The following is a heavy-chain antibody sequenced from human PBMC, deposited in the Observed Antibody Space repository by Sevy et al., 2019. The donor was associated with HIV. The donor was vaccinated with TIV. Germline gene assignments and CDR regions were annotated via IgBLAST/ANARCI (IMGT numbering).Heavy chain of an antibody. J-gene: IGHJ4*02. CDR3: AKEWTQLSDWYGEFDY. CDR2: IKISGGNT. Sequence: GGSLRLSCAASGFTFSNYAMSWVRQAPGKGLEWVSSIKISGGNTYYADSVKGRFTISRDNCKNTLYLQMNSLRAEDTAVYYCAKEWTQLSDWYGEFDYWGQGSLVTVSS. D-gene: IGHD6-19*01. CDR1: GFTFSNYA. V-gene: IGHV3-23*01.